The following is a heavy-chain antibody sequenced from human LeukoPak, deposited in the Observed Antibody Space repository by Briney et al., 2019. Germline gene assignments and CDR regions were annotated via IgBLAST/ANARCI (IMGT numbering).Heavy chain of an antibody. CDR3: AGGSYDFWSGYWGVGDYYYYMDV. Sequence: ASVKVSCKASGYTFTSYAMNWVRQAPGQGLEWMGWINTNTGNPTYAQGFTGRFVFSLDTSVSTAYLQISSLKAEDTAVYYCAGGSYDFWSGYWGVGDYYYYMDVWGKGTTVTVSS. CDR1: GYTFTSYA. D-gene: IGHD3-3*01. CDR2: INTNTGNP. V-gene: IGHV7-4-1*02. J-gene: IGHJ6*03.